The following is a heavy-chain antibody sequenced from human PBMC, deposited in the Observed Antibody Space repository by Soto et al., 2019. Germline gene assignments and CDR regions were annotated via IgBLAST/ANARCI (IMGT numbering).Heavy chain of an antibody. D-gene: IGHD4-17*01. V-gene: IGHV3-23*01. CDR1: VFNFNIYA. CDR2: ISSGGPTI. CDR3: AQMATMTTSAFDF. J-gene: IGHJ3*01. Sequence: PWWSLRLSCTGSVFNFNIYAMTWFRQPPGKGLEWVSAISSGGPTIYYADSVKGRFTISRDNSRNTLYLQMNSLRPDDTAMYYCAQMATMTTSAFDFWGRGTMVTVSS.